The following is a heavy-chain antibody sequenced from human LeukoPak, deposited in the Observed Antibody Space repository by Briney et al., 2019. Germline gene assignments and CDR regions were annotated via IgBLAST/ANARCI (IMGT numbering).Heavy chain of an antibody. CDR2: TTGDT. J-gene: IGHJ6*03. CDR3: ARATVIGSVPVPGFMDV. CDR1: GFTFSTYD. D-gene: IGHD2-21*01. Sequence: PGGSLRLSCAASGFTFSTYDMHWVRQVAGEGLEWVSSTTGDTFYPGSVKGRFTISRENAKNSLYLQMNSLRADDTAVYYCARATVIGSVPVPGFMDVWGKGTTVTVSS. V-gene: IGHV3-13*01.